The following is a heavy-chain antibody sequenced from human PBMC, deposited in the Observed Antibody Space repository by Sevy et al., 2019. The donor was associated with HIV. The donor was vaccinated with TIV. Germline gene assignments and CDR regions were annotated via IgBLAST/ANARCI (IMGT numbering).Heavy chain of an antibody. CDR2: IYYNGPI. D-gene: IGHD1-26*01. Sequence: SETLSLTCTVSGGSITSLYWNWIRQPPGKELEWIANIYYNGPINYSPSLKSRVTLSLDTSKNQFSLRLSSVTAADTAMYYCAGENAWGRGYSWGQGTLVTASS. CDR3: AGENAWGRGYS. CDR1: GGSITSLY. J-gene: IGHJ4*02. V-gene: IGHV4-59*08.